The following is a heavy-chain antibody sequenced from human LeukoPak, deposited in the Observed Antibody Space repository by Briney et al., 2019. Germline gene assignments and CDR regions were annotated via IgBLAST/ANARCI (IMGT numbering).Heavy chain of an antibody. CDR2: ICYSGST. V-gene: IGHV4-59*01. J-gene: IGHJ4*02. CDR3: ARGQRSYFRAVDD. Sequence: PSETLSLTCTVSGASISSYYWSWLRQPPGKGLEWIGYICYSGSTNYNPSLRSRVTISVDPSKNQFSLKLSSVTAADTAVYYCARGQRSYFRAVDDWGQGTLVSVSS. CDR1: GASISSYY. D-gene: IGHD1-26*01.